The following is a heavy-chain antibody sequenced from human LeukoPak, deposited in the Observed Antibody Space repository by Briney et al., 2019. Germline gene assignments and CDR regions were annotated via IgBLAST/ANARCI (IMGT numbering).Heavy chain of an antibody. J-gene: IGHJ4*02. Sequence: GESLKISCKGSGYSFTSYWIGWVRQMPGKGLEWMGIIYPGDSDTRYSPSFQGQVTISADKSISTAYLQWSSLKASDTAMYYCARLSSGGPGRLELEVVYFDYWGQGTLVTVSS. CDR3: ARLSSGGPGRLELEVVYFDY. CDR2: IYPGDSDT. CDR1: GYSFTSYW. V-gene: IGHV5-51*01. D-gene: IGHD3-22*01.